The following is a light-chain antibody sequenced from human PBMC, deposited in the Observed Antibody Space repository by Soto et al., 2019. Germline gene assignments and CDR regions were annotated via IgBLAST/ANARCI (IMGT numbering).Light chain of an antibody. Sequence: DIQMTQSPSSLSASVGDTITITCQASQDIDKFLNWYQQKPGEAPKLLIYDSTTLQPGVPSRFSGSASETDFSLAIRSLQPEDFALYFCQQAENLPVTFGGGTRVEI. CDR3: QQAENLPVT. CDR2: DST. CDR1: QDIDKF. V-gene: IGKV1-33*01. J-gene: IGKJ4*01.